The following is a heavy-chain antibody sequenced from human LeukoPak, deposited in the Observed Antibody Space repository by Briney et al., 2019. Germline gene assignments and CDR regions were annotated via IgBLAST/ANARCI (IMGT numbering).Heavy chain of an antibody. D-gene: IGHD3-16*01. J-gene: IGHJ4*02. CDR2: ITGSVSTT. V-gene: IGHV3-23*01. Sequence: AGGSLRLSCAASVFTFSTYAMTWVRQAPGKGLECGSSITGSVSTTFCADSLEGQFPISRENRKKPMYMQMDRLRADDQAVYYCAKSRVLFSSTWYPLASWGQGTLVAVSS. CDR3: AKSRVLFSSTWYPLAS. CDR1: VFTFSTYA.